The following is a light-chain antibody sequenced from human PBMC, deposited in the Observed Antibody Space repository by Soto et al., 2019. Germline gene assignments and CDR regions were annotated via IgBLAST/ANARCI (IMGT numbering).Light chain of an antibody. J-gene: IGLJ2*01. CDR3: SSYTSSSTVL. Sequence: QSALTQPASMSGSLGQSITISCTGTSSDVGGYNYVSWYQQHPGKDPKVVIFEVTKRPSGVSSRFSGSKSGNTASLTVSGLQAEDEGDYYCSSYTSSSTVLFGGGTKVTVL. V-gene: IGLV2-14*01. CDR2: EVT. CDR1: SSDVGGYNY.